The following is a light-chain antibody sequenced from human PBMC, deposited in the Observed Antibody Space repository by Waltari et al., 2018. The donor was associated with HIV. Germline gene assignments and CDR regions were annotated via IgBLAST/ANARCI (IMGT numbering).Light chain of an antibody. J-gene: IGLJ3*02. CDR1: TLQPKY. CDR3: QAWDSGTIV. CDR2: QDT. V-gene: IGLV3-1*01. Sequence: SYDLTQPPSVSVSSGQTPTVTSSGLTLQPKYVSWYQQWSGQSPVSVIYQDTKRPPGIPERFFGSTSENTATLTINETQPLDEAHYSCQAWDSGTIVFGGGTRLTVL.